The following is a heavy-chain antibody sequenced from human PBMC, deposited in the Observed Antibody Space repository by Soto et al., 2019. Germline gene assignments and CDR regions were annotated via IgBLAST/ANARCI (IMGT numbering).Heavy chain of an antibody. Sequence: SVKVSCKASGYTFTSYGINWVRQAPGQGLEWMGGIIPIFGTANYAQKFQGRVTITADESTSTAYMELSSLRSEDTAVYYCARVLKGYYDSSGYAFDIWGQGTMVTVSS. J-gene: IGHJ3*02. V-gene: IGHV1-69*13. CDR2: IIPIFGTA. CDR1: GYTFTSYG. D-gene: IGHD3-22*01. CDR3: ARVLKGYYDSSGYAFDI.